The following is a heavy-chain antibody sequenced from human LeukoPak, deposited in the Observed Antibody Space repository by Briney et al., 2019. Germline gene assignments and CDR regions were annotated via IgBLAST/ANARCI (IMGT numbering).Heavy chain of an antibody. J-gene: IGHJ3*02. V-gene: IGHV3-21*04. D-gene: IGHD6-19*01. CDR2: ISSSSSYT. CDR1: GFTFSSYS. CDR3: ARDISQAGTGDAFDI. Sequence: GGSLRLSCAASGFTFSSYSMNWVRQAPGKGLEWVSSISSSSSYTYYADSVKGRFTISRDNAKNSLYLQMNSLRAEDTAVYYCARDISQAGTGDAFDIWGQGTMVTVSS.